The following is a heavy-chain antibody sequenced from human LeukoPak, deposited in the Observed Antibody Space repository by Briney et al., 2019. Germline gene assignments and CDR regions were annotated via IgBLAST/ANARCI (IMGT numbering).Heavy chain of an antibody. Sequence: PSEILSLTCAVYGGSFSGYYWSWIRQPPGKGLEWIGEINHSGSTNYNPSLKSRVTISVDTSKNQFSLKLSSVTAADTAVYYCARRRTANYYDSSGYRVGGQFDYWGQGTLVTVSS. V-gene: IGHV4-34*01. CDR1: GGSFSGYY. D-gene: IGHD3-22*01. CDR3: ARRRTANYYDSSGYRVGGQFDY. J-gene: IGHJ4*02. CDR2: INHSGST.